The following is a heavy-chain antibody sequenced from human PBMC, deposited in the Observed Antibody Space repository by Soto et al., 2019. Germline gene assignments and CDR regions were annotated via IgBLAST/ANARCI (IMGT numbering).Heavy chain of an antibody. D-gene: IGHD3-10*01. J-gene: IGHJ4*02. CDR2: VFPGDSDT. V-gene: IGHV5-51*01. CDR1: GFTFTSYW. CDR3: ARQGEGFYQRQIDF. Sequence: GEPLKISCKGSGFTFTSYWIAWVRQMPGKGPEWMGVVFPGDSDTRYSPSFQGQVIISADKSTSTVYLQWSSLKASDTAIYYCARQGEGFYQRQIDFWGQGTLIKVSS.